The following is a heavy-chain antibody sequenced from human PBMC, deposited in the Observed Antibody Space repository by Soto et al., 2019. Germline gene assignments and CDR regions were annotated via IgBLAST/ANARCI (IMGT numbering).Heavy chain of an antibody. J-gene: IGHJ4*02. CDR2: IYYSGST. Sequence: PSETLSLTCTVSGGSISSGGYYWSWIRQHPGKGLEWIGYIYYSGSTYYNPSLKSRVTISVDTSKNQFSLKLSSVTAADTAVYYCARDVPIRGQRFDYWGQGTLVTVS. CDR1: GGSISSGGYY. CDR3: ARDVPIRGQRFDY. V-gene: IGHV4-31*03. D-gene: IGHD1-20*01.